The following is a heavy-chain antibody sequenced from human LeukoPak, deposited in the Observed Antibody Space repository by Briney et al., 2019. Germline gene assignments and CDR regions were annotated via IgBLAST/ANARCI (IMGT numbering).Heavy chain of an antibody. CDR1: GGSISSSNW. Sequence: GTLSLTCAVSGGSISSSNWWSWVRQAPGKGLEWVSYISSSGSTIYYADSVKGRFTISRDNAKNSLYLQMNSLRAEDTAVYYCAREGYYDSSGYYLTDYWGQGTLVTVSS. V-gene: IGHV3-11*01. CDR2: ISSSGSTI. J-gene: IGHJ4*02. CDR3: AREGYYDSSGYYLTDY. D-gene: IGHD3-22*01.